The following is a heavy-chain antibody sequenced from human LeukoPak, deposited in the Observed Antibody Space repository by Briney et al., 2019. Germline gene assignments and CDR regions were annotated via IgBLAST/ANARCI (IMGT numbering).Heavy chain of an antibody. J-gene: IGHJ4*02. D-gene: IGHD6-13*01. CDR2: IYYSGST. CDR3: ASSGSSSSWYMGY. Sequence: SETLSLTCTVSGGSISSSSYCWGWIRQPPGKGLEWIGSIYYSGSTYYNPSLKSRVTISVDTSKNQFSLKLSSVTAADTAVYYCASSGSSSSWYMGYWGQGTLVTVSS. CDR1: GGSISSSSYC. V-gene: IGHV4-39*07.